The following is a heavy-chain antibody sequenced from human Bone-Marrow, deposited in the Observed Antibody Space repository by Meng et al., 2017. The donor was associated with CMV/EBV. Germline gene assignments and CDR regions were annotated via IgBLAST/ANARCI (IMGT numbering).Heavy chain of an antibody. CDR1: VCTVTSYD. D-gene: IGHD2-2*02. J-gene: IGHJ4*02. V-gene: IGHV1-18*01. CDR2: ISAYNGNK. Sequence: ASVKDSFKASVCTVTSYDISRVRQAPGQGLEGMGWISAYNGNKNNAQKLQGRVTMTTDTSTSTAYMELRSLRSDDTAVYYCARDLMRYCSSTSCYTLDYWGQGTLVTVSS. CDR3: ARDLMRYCSSTSCYTLDY.